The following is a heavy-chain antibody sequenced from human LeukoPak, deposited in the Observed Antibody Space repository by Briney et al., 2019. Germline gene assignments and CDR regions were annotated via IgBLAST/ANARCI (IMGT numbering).Heavy chain of an antibody. V-gene: IGHV3-23*01. CDR1: GLTFSSYA. CDR2: ISGSGGST. J-gene: IGHJ4*02. Sequence: GGSLRLSCAASGLTFSSYAMNWVRQAPGKGLEWVSTISGSGGSTYYADSVKGRFTISRDNSKNTLYLQMNSLRAEDTAVYYCAKEVGAARPFVGDYWGQGTLVTVSS. D-gene: IGHD6-6*01. CDR3: AKEVGAARPFVGDY.